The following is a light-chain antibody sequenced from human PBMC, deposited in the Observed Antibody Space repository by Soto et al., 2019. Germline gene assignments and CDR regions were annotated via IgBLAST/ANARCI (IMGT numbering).Light chain of an antibody. Sequence: EIVITQYPATLSVSPGERAPLSCRASQSVRTNLAWYQHKPGQSPRLLIYGASNRATGFPARFSGSGSGTEFTLTINGLQSEDFAVYYCQQYNDNWPTFGQGTKVDIK. CDR2: GAS. V-gene: IGKV3-15*01. CDR1: QSVRTN. CDR3: QQYNDNWPT. J-gene: IGKJ1*01.